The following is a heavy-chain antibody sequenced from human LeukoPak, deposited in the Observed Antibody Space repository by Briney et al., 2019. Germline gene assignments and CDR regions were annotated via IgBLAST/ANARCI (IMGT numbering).Heavy chain of an antibody. CDR1: GFTFDDYA. CDR2: ISWNSGSI. J-gene: IGHJ4*02. V-gene: IGHV3-9*01. Sequence: GRSLRLSCAASGFTFDDYAMHWVRQAPGKGLEWVSGISWNSGSIGYADSVKGRFTISRDNAKNSLYLQMNSLRAEDTALYYCAKGPYYSYFFDYWGQGTLVTVSS. D-gene: IGHD2-21*01. CDR3: AKGPYYSYFFDY.